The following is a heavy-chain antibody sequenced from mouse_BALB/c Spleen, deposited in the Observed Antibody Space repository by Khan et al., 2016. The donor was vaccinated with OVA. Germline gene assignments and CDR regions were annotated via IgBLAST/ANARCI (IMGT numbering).Heavy chain of an antibody. V-gene: IGHV1-5*01. CDR3: TRNGFGNYEGWDY. Sequence: EVQLQESGTVLARPGASVKMSCKASGYTFTSYWMHWVKQRPGQGLEWIGTIYPGNSDTNYNQKFKGKAKLTAVTSTSTAYMEFNSLTNEDAAVYFCTRNGFGNYEGWDYWGQGTTLTVSS. CDR2: IYPGNSDT. CDR1: GYTFTSYW. D-gene: IGHD2-1*01. J-gene: IGHJ2*01.